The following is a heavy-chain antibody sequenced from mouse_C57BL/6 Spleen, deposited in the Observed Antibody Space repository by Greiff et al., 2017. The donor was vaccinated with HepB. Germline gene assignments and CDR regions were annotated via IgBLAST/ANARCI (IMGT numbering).Heavy chain of an antibody. Sequence: VQLQQSGGDLVKPGGSLKLSCAASGFTFSSYGMSWVRQTPDKRLEWVATISSGGSYTYYPDSVKGRFTISRDNAKNTLYLQMSSLKSEDTAMYYCARHVGDYFDYWGQGTTLTVSS. D-gene: IGHD3-1*01. CDR2: ISSGGSYT. J-gene: IGHJ2*01. CDR1: GFTFSSYG. V-gene: IGHV5-6*01. CDR3: ARHVGDYFDY.